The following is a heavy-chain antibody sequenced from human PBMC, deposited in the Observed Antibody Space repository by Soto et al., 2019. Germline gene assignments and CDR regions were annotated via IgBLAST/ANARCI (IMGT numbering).Heavy chain of an antibody. Sequence: SETLSLTCAVYGGSFSGYYWSWFRQPPGKGLEWIGEINHSGSSNYNPSLKSRVTISVDTSKNQFSLKLTSVTAADTAVYYCVRTVLGVAGSDDWGQGTLVTVSS. CDR1: GGSFSGYY. V-gene: IGHV4-34*01. CDR3: VRTVLGVAGSDD. CDR2: INHSGSS. D-gene: IGHD6-19*01. J-gene: IGHJ4*02.